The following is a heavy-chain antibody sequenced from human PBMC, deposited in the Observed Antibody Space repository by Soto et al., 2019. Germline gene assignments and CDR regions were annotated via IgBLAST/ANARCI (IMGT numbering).Heavy chain of an antibody. V-gene: IGHV4-4*07. CDR1: GGSISSYY. Sequence: SETLSLTCTVSGGSISSYYWSWIRQPAGKGLEWIGRIYTSGSTNYNPSLKSRVTMSVDTSKNQFSLKLSSVTAADTAVYYCARITIFGVVRQDYYYGVDFWGQGTTVTVSS. CDR3: ARITIFGVVRQDYYYGVDF. CDR2: IYTSGST. J-gene: IGHJ6*02. D-gene: IGHD3-3*01.